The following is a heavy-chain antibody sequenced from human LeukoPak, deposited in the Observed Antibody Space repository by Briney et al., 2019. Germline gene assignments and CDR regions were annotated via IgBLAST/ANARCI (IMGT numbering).Heavy chain of an antibody. J-gene: IGHJ5*02. CDR2: INPTTGDT. D-gene: IGHD4-11*01. Sequence: GASVKVSCKASGYTFNGYFLNWVRRAPGQGLEWMGWINPTTGDTRYSQKFQGRVTLTRDMSISTGYMELRRLKPDDTAVYYCARNYSDWSDPWGQGTLVTVSS. CDR3: ARNYSDWSDP. V-gene: IGHV1-2*02. CDR1: GYTFNGYF.